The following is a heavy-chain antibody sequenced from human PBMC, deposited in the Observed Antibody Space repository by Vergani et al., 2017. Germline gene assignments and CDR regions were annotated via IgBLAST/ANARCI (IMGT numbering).Heavy chain of an antibody. CDR3: ENDPGIATTRHSFAMDV. J-gene: IGHJ6*02. D-gene: IGHD6-13*01. Sequence: LEESGGGLVKPGGSLRLSCAASGFKFSDHYMSWIRQAPGKGLEWVSHISPGASTVSYTDSVTGRFTVSRDNDNNSLTLDMTTLRVEDTAVYYCENDPGIATTRHSFAMDVWGQGTTVTVSS. CDR2: ISPGASTV. V-gene: IGHV3-11*04. CDR1: GFKFSDHY.